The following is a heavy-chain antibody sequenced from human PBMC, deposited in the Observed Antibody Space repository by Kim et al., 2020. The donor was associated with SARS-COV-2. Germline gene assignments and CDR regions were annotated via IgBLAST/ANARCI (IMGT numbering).Heavy chain of an antibody. V-gene: IGHV1-3*01. J-gene: IGHJ6*02. CDR3: ASDSLGYCSSTSCTYYYGMDV. CDR1: GYTFTSYA. CDR2: INAGNGNT. D-gene: IGHD2-2*01. Sequence: ASVKVSCKASGYTFTSYAMHWVRQAPGQRLEWMGWINAGNGNTKYSQKFQGRVTITRDTSASTAYMELSSLRSEDTAVYYCASDSLGYCSSTSCTYYYGMDVCGQGTTGTVSS.